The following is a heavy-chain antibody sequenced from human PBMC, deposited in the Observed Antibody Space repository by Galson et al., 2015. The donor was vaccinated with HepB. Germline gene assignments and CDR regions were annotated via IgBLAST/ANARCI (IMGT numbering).Heavy chain of an antibody. CDR1: GYTFTSYY. CDR2: INPSGGST. Sequence: SVKVSCKASGYTFTSYYMHWVRQAPGQGLEWMGIINPSGGSTSYAQKFQGRVTMTRDTSTSTVYMELSSLRSEDTAVYYCARDNPGDYSSGWSLDYWGQGTLVTVSS. CDR3: ARDNPGDYSSGWSLDY. J-gene: IGHJ4*02. D-gene: IGHD6-19*01. V-gene: IGHV1-46*01.